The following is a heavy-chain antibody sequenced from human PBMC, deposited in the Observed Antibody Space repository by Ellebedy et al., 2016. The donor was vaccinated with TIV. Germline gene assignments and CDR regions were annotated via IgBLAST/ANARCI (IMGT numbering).Heavy chain of an antibody. CDR2: FDPDEGET. CDR1: GYTLTELS. V-gene: IGHV1-24*01. J-gene: IGHJ1*01. CDR3: ARDSRQWLEQYYYNH. D-gene: IGHD6-19*01. Sequence: AASVKVSCKVSGYTLTELSMHWVRQAPGKGLEWMGGFDPDEGETIYAQKFQGRVTMTEDTSTDTAYMELSSLRSEDTSVYYCARDSRQWLEQYYYNHWGQGTLVIVSS.